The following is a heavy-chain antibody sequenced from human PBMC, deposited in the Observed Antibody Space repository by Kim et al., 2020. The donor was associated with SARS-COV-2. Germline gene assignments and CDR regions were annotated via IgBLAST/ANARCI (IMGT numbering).Heavy chain of an antibody. Sequence: GGSLRLSCAASGFTFSSYGMHWVRQAPGKGLEWVAVIWYDGSNKYYADSVKGRFTISRDNSKNTLYLQMNSLRAEDTAVYYCARDSLNGDYDTHGMDVWGQGTTVTVSS. V-gene: IGHV3-33*01. J-gene: IGHJ6*02. D-gene: IGHD4-17*01. CDR2: IWYDGSNK. CDR1: GFTFSSYG. CDR3: ARDSLNGDYDTHGMDV.